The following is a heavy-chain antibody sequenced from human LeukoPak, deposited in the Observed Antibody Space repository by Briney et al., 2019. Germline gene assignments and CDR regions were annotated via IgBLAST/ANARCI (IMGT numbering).Heavy chain of an antibody. CDR2: ISGDGAFT. J-gene: IGHJ4*02. V-gene: IGHV3-23*01. CDR3: AKGVAPRAFDY. CDR1: GLVFNDYV. Sequence: PGGSLRLSCTASGLVFNDYVMIWLRQAARKGVEWVSGISGDGAFTYYGDSVKGRFTISRGNSKNTLYLQMSSRRGEDRAVYYCAKGVAPRAFDYWGQGTLVTVSS.